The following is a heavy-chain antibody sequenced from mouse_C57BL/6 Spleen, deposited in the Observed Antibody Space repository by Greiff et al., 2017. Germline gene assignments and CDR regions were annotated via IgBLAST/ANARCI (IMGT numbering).Heavy chain of an antibody. D-gene: IGHD1-1*01. CDR1: GYTFTSYW. V-gene: IGHV1-64*01. Sequence: VQLQQPGAELVKPGASVTLSCKASGYTFTSYWMHWVKQRPGQGLEWIGMIHPNSGSTNYNEEFKSKATLTVDKSSSTAYMQLSSLTSEDAGVYYCARCGTVVAGWYFDVWGTGTTVTVSS. CDR2: IHPNSGST. CDR3: ARCGTVVAGWYFDV. J-gene: IGHJ1*03.